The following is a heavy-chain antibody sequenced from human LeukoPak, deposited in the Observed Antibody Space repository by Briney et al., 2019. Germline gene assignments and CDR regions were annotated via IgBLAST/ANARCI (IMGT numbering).Heavy chain of an antibody. CDR2: MNPNSGNT. CDR3: ARAVVVAASDAFDI. Sequence: GASVKVSCKASGYTFTSYDINWVRQATGQGLEWMGWMNPNSGNTGYAQKFQGRVTMTRNTSISTAYMELSSLRSEDTAVYYCARAVVVAASDAFDIWGQGTMVTVSS. D-gene: IGHD2-15*01. CDR1: GYTFTSYD. V-gene: IGHV1-8*01. J-gene: IGHJ3*02.